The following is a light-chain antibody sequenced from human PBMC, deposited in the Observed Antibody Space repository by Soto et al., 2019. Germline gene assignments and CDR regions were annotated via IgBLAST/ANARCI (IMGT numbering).Light chain of an antibody. CDR3: QQSYSTPRVT. J-gene: IGKJ4*01. CDR2: AAS. CDR1: QSISSY. Sequence: DIQMTQSPSSLSASVGDRVTITCRASQSISSYLNWYQQKPGKAPKLLIYAASSLQSGVPSRFSGSGFGKDFTLTISSLQPEDFAPYYCQQSYSTPRVTFVGGTKVEIK. V-gene: IGKV1-39*01.